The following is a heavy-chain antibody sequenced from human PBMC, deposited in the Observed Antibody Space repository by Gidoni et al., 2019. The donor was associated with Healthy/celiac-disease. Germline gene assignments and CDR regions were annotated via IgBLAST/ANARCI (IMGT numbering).Heavy chain of an antibody. CDR3: ARQRISMVRGVIRGGYYFDY. J-gene: IGHJ4*02. D-gene: IGHD3-10*01. CDR1: GGSFSGYY. CDR2: INHSGST. V-gene: IGHV4-34*01. Sequence: QVQLQQWGAGLLKPSETLSLTCAVYGGSFSGYYWRWIRQPPGKGLEWIGEINHSGSTNYNPSLKSRVTISVDTSKNQFSLKLSSVTAADTAMYYCARQRISMVRGVIRGGYYFDYWGQGTLVTVSS.